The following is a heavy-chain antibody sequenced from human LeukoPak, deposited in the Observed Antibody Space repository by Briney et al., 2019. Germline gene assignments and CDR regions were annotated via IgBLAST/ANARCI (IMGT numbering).Heavy chain of an antibody. J-gene: IGHJ4*02. V-gene: IGHV4-30-4*01. Sequence: PSETLSLTCTVSGRSISSGDYYWSWIRQPPGKGLEWMGYIYYSGSTYYNPSLKSRVTISVDTSKNQFSLKLSSVTAADTAVYYCVDGNDYGDDWGQGTLVTVSS. CDR2: IYYSGST. CDR3: VDGNDYGDD. CDR1: GRSISSGDYY.